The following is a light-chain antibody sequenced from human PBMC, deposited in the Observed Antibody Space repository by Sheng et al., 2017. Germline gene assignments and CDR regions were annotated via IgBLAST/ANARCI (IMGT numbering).Light chain of an antibody. Sequence: QSALTQPASVSGSPGQSITISCTGTSSDVGVITMSPVPTAPRQAPKLMIYDVSKRPSGVSNRFSGSKSGNTASLTISGLQAEDEADYYCSSYTSSSTLEVGGGTKLTVL. CDR2: DVS. V-gene: IGLV2-14*01. J-gene: IGLJ2*01. CDR1: SSDVGVIT. CDR3: SSYTSSSTLE.